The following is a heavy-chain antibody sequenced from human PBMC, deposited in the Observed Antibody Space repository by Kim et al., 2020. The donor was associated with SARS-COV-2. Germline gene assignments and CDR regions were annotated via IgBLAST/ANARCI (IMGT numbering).Heavy chain of an antibody. Sequence: GGSLRLSCAASGFTFSNAWMSWVRQAPGKGLEWVGRIKSKTDGGTTDYAAPVKGRFTISRDDSKNTLYLQMNSLKTEDTAVYYCTRDYYDILTGYSPSSPYFDYWGQGTLVTVSS. J-gene: IGHJ4*02. CDR3: TRDYYDILTGYSPSSPYFDY. V-gene: IGHV3-15*01. CDR2: IKSKTDGGTT. D-gene: IGHD3-9*01. CDR1: GFTFSNAW.